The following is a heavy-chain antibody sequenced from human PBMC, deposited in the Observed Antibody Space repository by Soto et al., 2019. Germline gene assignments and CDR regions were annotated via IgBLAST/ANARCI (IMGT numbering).Heavy chain of an antibody. J-gene: IGHJ6*02. CDR1: GGSISSSSYY. Sequence: SETLSLTCTVSGGSISSSSYYWGWIRQPPGKGLEWIGSIYYSGSTYYNPSLKSRVTISVDTSKNQFSLKLSSVTAADTAVYYCARRGIAAAGGGYGMDVWGQGTTVTVSS. CDR3: ARRGIAAAGGGYGMDV. D-gene: IGHD6-13*01. CDR2: IYYSGST. V-gene: IGHV4-39*01.